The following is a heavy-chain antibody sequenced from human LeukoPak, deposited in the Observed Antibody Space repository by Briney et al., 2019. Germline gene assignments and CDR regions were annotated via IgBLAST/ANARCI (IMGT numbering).Heavy chain of an antibody. J-gene: IGHJ6*03. V-gene: IGHV3-48*03. CDR3: ARAYARFGLYYMDV. CDR1: GFTFSSYE. D-gene: IGHD3-16*01. CDR2: ISTSGSGT. Sequence: GGSLRLSCAASGFTFSSYEMHWVRQAPGKGLEWVSYISTSGSGTYYADSVKGRFTISRDNSKNSLYLQMISLRAEDTAVYYCARAYARFGLYYMDVWGKGTTLTIPS.